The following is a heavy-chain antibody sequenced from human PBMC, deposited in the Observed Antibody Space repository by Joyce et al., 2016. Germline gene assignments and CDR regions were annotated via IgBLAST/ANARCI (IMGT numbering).Heavy chain of an antibody. Sequence: QGQLVESGGGVVQPGRSLRLSCAASGFTFINYGMPWVRQAPGKGLEWLAVISYDGSNKHYGGSVKGRFTISRDNSKNTLYLQMNSLRAEDTAVYYCAGGILTGYFDYWGQGTLVTVSS. J-gene: IGHJ4*02. CDR1: GFTFINYG. CDR3: AGGILTGYFDY. CDR2: ISYDGSNK. D-gene: IGHD3-9*01. V-gene: IGHV3-30*03.